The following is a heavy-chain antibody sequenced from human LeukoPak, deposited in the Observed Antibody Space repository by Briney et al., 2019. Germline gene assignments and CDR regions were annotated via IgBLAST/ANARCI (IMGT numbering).Heavy chain of an antibody. CDR1: GGSVSSDSYY. J-gene: IGHJ6*02. CDR3: AREIGYCTTSSCSSGYYGMDV. D-gene: IGHD2-2*01. V-gene: IGHV4-61*01. Sequence: SETLSLTCTVSGGSVSSDSYYWSWIRQPPGKGPEWIGYIYNSGSTNYNPSLKSRVTISVDTSKNQFSLKLSSVTAADTAMYYCAREIGYCTTSSCSSGYYGMDVWGQGTTVTVSS. CDR2: IYNSGST.